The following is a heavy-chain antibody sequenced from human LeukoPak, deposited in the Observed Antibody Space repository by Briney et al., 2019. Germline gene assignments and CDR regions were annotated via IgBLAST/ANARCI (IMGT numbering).Heavy chain of an antibody. V-gene: IGHV1-46*01. Sequence: ASLKVSCKASGYTFTSHYMHWVRQAPGQGLEWMGLINPRGTSTIYAEKFQGRIIMTRDMSTTTDYMELSSLKSDDTAVYYCARDNSIHERGWWFDPWGQGTLVTVSS. CDR2: INPRGTST. J-gene: IGHJ5*02. D-gene: IGHD4-23*01. CDR3: ARDNSIHERGWWFDP. CDR1: GYTFTSHY.